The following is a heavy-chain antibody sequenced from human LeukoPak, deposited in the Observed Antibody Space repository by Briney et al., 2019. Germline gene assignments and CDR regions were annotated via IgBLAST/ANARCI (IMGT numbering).Heavy chain of an antibody. CDR3: ARYTMAAAPRFDN. CDR2: ITDSGST. V-gene: IGHV4-34*01. J-gene: IGHJ4*02. D-gene: IGHD3-10*01. CDR1: DGSFTSIY. Sequence: SETLSLTCAVHDGSFTSIYWSWIRQPPGRGLEWIGEITDSGSTNYNPSLKSRVTISLDTSKNQFSLKLNSVTAADAAVYYCARYTMAAAPRFDNWGQGTLVAVSS.